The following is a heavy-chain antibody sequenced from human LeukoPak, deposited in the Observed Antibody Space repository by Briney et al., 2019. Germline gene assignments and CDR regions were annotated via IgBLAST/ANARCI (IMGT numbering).Heavy chain of an antibody. CDR1: GGSISSYY. Sequence: PSETLSLTCTVSGGSISSYYWSWIRQPAGKGLEWVGSIYTSGSTNYNAALERRVTMSVNTSNNQFSLKQSTGITADTAVYYCARGGRDSYFDYWGQGTLVTVSS. CDR3: ARGGRDSYFDY. D-gene: IGHD3-16*01. J-gene: IGHJ4*02. CDR2: IYTSGST. V-gene: IGHV4-4*07.